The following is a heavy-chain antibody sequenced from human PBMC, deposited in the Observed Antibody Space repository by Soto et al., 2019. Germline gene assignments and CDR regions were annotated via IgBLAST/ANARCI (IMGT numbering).Heavy chain of an antibody. CDR2: IYWDDDK. CDR1: GFSLSTSGVG. Sequence: QITLKESGPTLVKPTQTLTLTCTFSGFSLSTSGVGVGWIRQPPGKALEWLALIYWDDDKRYSPSLKSRLTIXKXXSKNQVVLTMTNMDPVDTATYYCAHRRWVYYGMDVWGQGTTVTVSS. CDR3: AHRRWVYYGMDV. D-gene: IGHD1-26*01. J-gene: IGHJ6*02. V-gene: IGHV2-5*02.